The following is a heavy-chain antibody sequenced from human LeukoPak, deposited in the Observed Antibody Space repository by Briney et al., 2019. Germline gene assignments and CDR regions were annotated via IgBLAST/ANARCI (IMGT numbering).Heavy chain of an antibody. Sequence: PGGSLRLSCAASGFTFSHYAMTWVRQAPGKGLEWVSAISGIEDNTYYADAVKGRFTISRDNSYNTLYLHMNSLRAEDTAVYYCAKGSGGVRYCSTVSCLPDGSWGQGTLVTVSS. CDR1: GFTFSHYA. D-gene: IGHD2-2*01. CDR2: ISGIEDNT. CDR3: AKGSGGVRYCSTVSCLPDGS. J-gene: IGHJ5*02. V-gene: IGHV3-23*01.